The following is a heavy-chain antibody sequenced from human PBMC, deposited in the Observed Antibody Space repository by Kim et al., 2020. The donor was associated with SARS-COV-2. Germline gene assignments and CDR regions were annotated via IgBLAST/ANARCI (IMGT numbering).Heavy chain of an antibody. J-gene: IGHJ4*02. D-gene: IGHD2-8*02. Sequence: GGSLGLSCAVSGFSMNSKWMHWVRQIPGKGLVWVSRIDHEGIGTSYPDSVKGRFTISRDTAKNILYLQMNSLTAEDTAVYYCGTVFEHWGQGTLVTVSS. CDR3: GTVFEH. CDR1: GFSMNSKW. V-gene: IGHV3-74*01. CDR2: IDHEGIGT.